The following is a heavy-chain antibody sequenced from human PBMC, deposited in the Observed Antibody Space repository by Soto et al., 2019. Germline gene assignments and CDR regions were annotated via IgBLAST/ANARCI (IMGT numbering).Heavy chain of an antibody. CDR1: GGSISSGDYY. J-gene: IGHJ5*02. V-gene: IGHV4-30-4*01. CDR2: IYYSGST. CDR3: ARGSIGVVITWFDP. Sequence: PSETLSLTCTVSGGSISSGDYYWSWIRQPPGKGLEWIGYIYYSGSTYYNPSLKSRVTISVDTSKNQFSLKLSSVTAADTAVYYCARGSIGVVITWFDPWGQGTLVTVSS. D-gene: IGHD3-3*01.